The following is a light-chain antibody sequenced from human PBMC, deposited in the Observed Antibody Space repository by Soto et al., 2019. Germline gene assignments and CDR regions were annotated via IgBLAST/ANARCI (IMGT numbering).Light chain of an antibody. CDR3: QQYGSSPLT. Sequence: EIVLTQSPGTLSLSPGERATLSCRASESVSDNYLAWYQQSSGQAPRLVIYGASSRASAVPDMFSGSGSGADFTLTISRLEPEDFAEYYCQQYGSSPLTFGGGNKVAIK. CDR1: ESVSDNY. V-gene: IGKV3-20*01. J-gene: IGKJ4*01. CDR2: GAS.